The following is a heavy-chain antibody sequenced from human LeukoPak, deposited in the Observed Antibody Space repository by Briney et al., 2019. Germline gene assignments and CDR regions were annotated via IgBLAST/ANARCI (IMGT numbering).Heavy chain of an antibody. CDR1: GGSISSGGYY. J-gene: IGHJ4*02. Sequence: SQTLSLTCTVSGGSISSGGYYWSWIRQHPGKGLEWIGYIYYSGSTYYNPSLKSRVTISVDTSKNEFSLKLSSVTAADTAVYYCARGPMVRGVIISGKFDYWGQGTLVTVSS. CDR3: ARGPMVRGVIISGKFDY. D-gene: IGHD3-10*01. CDR2: IYYSGST. V-gene: IGHV4-31*03.